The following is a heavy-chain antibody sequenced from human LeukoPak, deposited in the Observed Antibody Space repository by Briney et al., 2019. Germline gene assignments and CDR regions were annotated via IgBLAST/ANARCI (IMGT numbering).Heavy chain of an antibody. Sequence: SETLSLTCPVSGGSISSYYWSWIRQPPGKGLEWIGYIYYSGSTNYNPSLKSRVTISVDTSKNQFSLKLSSVTAEDTAVYYCAKGVDYCSGGSCPADYWGPGTLVTVSS. V-gene: IGHV4-59*01. CDR1: GGSISSYY. J-gene: IGHJ4*02. CDR3: AKGVDYCSGGSCPADY. CDR2: IYYSGST. D-gene: IGHD2-15*01.